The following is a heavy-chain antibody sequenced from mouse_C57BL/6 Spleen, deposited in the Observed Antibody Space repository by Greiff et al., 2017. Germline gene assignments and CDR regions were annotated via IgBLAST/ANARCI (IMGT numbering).Heavy chain of an antibody. CDR1: GYTFTSYC. CDR2: IHPNSGST. J-gene: IGHJ3*01. D-gene: IGHD2-4*01. Sequence: QVQLKQPGAELVKPGASVKLSCKASGYTFTSYCMHWVKQRPGQGLEWIGMIHPNSGSTNYNEKFKGKATLTVDKSSSTAYMQLSSLTSEDSAVYYCARSGYDYPVFADWGQGTLVTVAA. CDR3: ARSGYDYPVFAD. V-gene: IGHV1-64*01.